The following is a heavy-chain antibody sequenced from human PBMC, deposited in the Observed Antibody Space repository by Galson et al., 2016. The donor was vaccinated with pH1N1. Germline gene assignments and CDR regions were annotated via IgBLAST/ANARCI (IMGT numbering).Heavy chain of an antibody. D-gene: IGHD1-26*01. J-gene: IGHJ4*02. CDR3: AKDLFDAAGAPFEH. Sequence: SLRLSCAASGVRFVSSGMTWVRQAPGKGLEWISSISGIGANTYYADSVKGRFTISRDNSQNTLYLQMDSLRAEDTALYYCAKDLFDAAGAPFEHWGQGALVTVSP. CDR1: GVRFVSSG. CDR2: ISGIGANT. V-gene: IGHV3-23*01.